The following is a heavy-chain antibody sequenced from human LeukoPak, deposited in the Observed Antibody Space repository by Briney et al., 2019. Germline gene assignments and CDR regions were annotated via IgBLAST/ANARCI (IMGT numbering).Heavy chain of an antibody. D-gene: IGHD2-2*01. CDR1: AFTFSNYA. CDR3: AKSQPSATSWLDP. CDR2: ISSSAASI. V-gene: IGHV3-23*01. Sequence: GGSLRLSCAASAFTFSNYAMNWVRQAPGKGLEWVSAISSSAASIYYADSVKGRFTISRDNSKNTLWLQMNSLRDEDTAVYYCAKSQPSATSWLDPWGQGTLVTVPS. J-gene: IGHJ5*02.